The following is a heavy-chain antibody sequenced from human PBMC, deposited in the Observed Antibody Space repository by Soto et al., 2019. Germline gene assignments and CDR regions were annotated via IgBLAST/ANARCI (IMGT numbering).Heavy chain of an antibody. V-gene: IGHV3-74*01. J-gene: IGHJ6*02. CDR3: ARGSEGYYYYYGMDV. CDR1: GFTFSGFL. Sequence: GGSLRLSCAASGFTFSGFLMHWVRQTPGKGLMWVAHIKSDGIDTTYADSVKGRFTIARDNPKNTLYLQMNSVRVEDTGVYYCARGSEGYYYYYGMDVWGQWTTVTF. CDR2: IKSDGIDT.